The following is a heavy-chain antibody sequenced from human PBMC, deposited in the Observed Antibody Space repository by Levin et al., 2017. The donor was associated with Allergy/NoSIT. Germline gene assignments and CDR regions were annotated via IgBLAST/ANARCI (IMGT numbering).Heavy chain of an antibody. D-gene: IGHD2-2*01. J-gene: IGHJ6*03. V-gene: IGHV1-46*01. Sequence: ASVKVSCKASGYTFTSYYMHWVRQAPGQGLEWMGIINPSGGSTSYAQKFQGRVTMTRDTSTSTVYMELSSLRSEDTAVYYCARGAIVVVPAATDYYMDVWGKGTTVTVSS. CDR3: ARGAIVVVPAATDYYMDV. CDR1: GYTFTSYY. CDR2: INPSGGST.